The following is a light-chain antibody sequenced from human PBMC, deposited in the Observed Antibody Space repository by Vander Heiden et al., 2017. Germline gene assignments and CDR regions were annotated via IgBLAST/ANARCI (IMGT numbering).Light chain of an antibody. V-gene: IGKV4-1*01. J-gene: IGKJ2*01. CDR3: QQYDRSHPPT. CDR1: QSVLYNSNNKNY. CDR2: WAS. Sequence: DIVMTQSPDSLAVSLGERATINCKSSQSVLYNSNNKNYLAWYQHKRGQPPKLLIYWASTRESGVPDRFSGSGYGTDFTLTISSRQAEDVAVYYCQQYDRSHPPTFGQGTKLEIK.